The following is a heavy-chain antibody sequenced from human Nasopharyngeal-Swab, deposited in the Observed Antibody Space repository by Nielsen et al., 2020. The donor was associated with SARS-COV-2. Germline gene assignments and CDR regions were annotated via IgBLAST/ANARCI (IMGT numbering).Heavy chain of an antibody. V-gene: IGHV3-23*01. J-gene: IGHJ4*02. CDR3: ASMGEVGATPTFDY. Sequence: GESLKISCAASGFTFSSYAMSWVRQAPGKGLEWVSAISGSGGSTYYADSVKGRFTISRDNSKNTLYLQMNSLRVEDTAVYYCASMGEVGATPTFDYWGQGTLVTVSS. CDR2: ISGSGGST. D-gene: IGHD1-26*01. CDR1: GFTFSSYA.